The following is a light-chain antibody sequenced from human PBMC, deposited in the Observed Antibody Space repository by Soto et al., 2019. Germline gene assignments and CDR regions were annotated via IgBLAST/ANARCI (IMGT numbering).Light chain of an antibody. CDR1: QFVSSTY. Sequence: EVVLTQSPGTLSLSPGARATLSCRASQFVSSTYLAWYQQRPGQAPRLLIYGASSRATGIPDRFSGGGSETDFTLTISRLESEDSAVYFCQQYDNWPLTFXGGTKVDIK. J-gene: IGKJ4*01. V-gene: IGKV3-20*01. CDR2: GAS. CDR3: QQYDNWPLT.